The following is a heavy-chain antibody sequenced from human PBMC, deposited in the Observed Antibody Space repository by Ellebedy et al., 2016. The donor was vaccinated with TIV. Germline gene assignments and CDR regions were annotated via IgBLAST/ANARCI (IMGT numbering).Heavy chain of an antibody. CDR3: ARENGP. J-gene: IGHJ5*02. Sequence: SETLSLTXTVSDYSLSRGYYWGWIRPPPGKGLEWIGSIYHSGSTFYNASLKSRVTISVDGSKNQFSLKLSSVTAADTAVYYCARENGPWGQGTLVTVSS. D-gene: IGHD2-8*01. CDR1: DYSLSRGYY. V-gene: IGHV4-38-2*02. CDR2: IYHSGST.